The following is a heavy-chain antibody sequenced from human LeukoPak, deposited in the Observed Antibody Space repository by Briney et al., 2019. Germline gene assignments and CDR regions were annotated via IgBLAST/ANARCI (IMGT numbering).Heavy chain of an antibody. CDR3: PTVFIEGAGIFYRVDY. CDR2: IKSKTDGGTT. V-gene: IGHV3-15*01. Sequence: PGGSLRLSCAASGFTFSNAWMSWVRQAPGKGLEWVGRIKSKTDGGTTDYAAPVKGRFTISRDDSKNTLYLQMNSLKTEDTAVYYCPTVFIEGAGIFYRVDYWGQGTLVTVPS. D-gene: IGHD6-19*01. CDR1: GFTFSNAW. J-gene: IGHJ4*02.